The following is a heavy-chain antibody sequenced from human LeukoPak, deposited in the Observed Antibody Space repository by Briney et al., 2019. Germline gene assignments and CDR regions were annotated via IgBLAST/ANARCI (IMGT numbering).Heavy chain of an antibody. D-gene: IGHD6-13*01. CDR2: ISGSGGST. V-gene: IGHV3-23*01. Sequence: TGGSLRLSCAASGFTFSSYAMSWVRQAPGKGLEWVSAISGSGGSTYYADSVKGRFTISSDNSKNTLYLQMNSLRAEDTAVYYCAESELVRHYVGDYWGQGTLVTVSS. CDR3: AESELVRHYVGDY. J-gene: IGHJ4*02. CDR1: GFTFSSYA.